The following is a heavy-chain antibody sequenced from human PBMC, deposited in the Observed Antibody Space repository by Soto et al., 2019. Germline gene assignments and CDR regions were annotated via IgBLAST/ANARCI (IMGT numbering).Heavy chain of an antibody. CDR2: INDSGST. V-gene: IGHV4-34*01. Sequence: SETLSLTCAVYGGSFSGYDWSWVRQPPGKGLEWIGEINDSGSTNYNPSLKSRVIISVDTSKNQFSLKLRSVTAADTAVYYCARGVPGYWGQGTLVTVSS. J-gene: IGHJ4*02. CDR1: GGSFSGYD. D-gene: IGHD3-10*01. CDR3: ARGVPGY.